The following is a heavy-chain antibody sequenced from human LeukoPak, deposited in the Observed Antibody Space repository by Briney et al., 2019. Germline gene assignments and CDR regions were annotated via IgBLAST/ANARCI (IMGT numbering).Heavy chain of an antibody. CDR1: GGSISSGGYH. CDR2: IYYSGST. J-gene: IGHJ4*02. V-gene: IGHV4-31*03. Sequence: PSETLSLTCTVSGGSISSGGYHWSWIRQHPGKGLEWIGYIYYSGSTYYNPSLKSRVTISVDTSKNQFSLKLSSVTAADTAVYYCAREGTTVTTIDYWGQGTLVTVSS. CDR3: AREGTTVTTIDY. D-gene: IGHD4-17*01.